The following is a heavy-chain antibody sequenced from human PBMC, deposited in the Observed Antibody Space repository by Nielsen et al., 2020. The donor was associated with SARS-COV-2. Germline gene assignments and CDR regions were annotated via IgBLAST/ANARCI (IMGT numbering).Heavy chain of an antibody. CDR1: GFTLSSYA. V-gene: IGHV3-23*01. CDR3: AGGGDIVVVVAADFDY. Sequence: GESLKISWAASGFTLSSYAMSWVRQAPGKVLEWVSAISGSGGSTYYADSVKGRFTISRDNSKNTLYLQMNSLRAEDTAVYYCAGGGDIVVVVAADFDYWGQGTLVTVSS. CDR2: ISGSGGST. J-gene: IGHJ4*02. D-gene: IGHD2-15*01.